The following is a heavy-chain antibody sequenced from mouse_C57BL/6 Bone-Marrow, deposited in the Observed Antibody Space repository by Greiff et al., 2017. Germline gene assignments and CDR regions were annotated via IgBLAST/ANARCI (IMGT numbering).Heavy chain of an antibody. Sequence: QVQLQQPGAELVKPGASVKLSCKASCYTFTSYWMQWVKQRPGQGLEWIGEIDPSDSYTNYNQKFKGKATLTVDTSSSTAYMQLSSLTSEDSAVYYCARGWDDYWGQGTTLTVSS. CDR3: ARGWDDY. D-gene: IGHD4-1*01. CDR1: CYTFTSYW. CDR2: IDPSDSYT. V-gene: IGHV1-50*01. J-gene: IGHJ2*01.